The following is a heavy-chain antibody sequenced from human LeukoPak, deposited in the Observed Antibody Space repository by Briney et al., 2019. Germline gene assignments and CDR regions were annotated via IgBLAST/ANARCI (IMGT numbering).Heavy chain of an antibody. CDR3: ARHSNSWDYYYYYMDV. CDR1: DYPISSGYY. CDR2: IYHSGST. Sequence: SETLSLTCAVPDYPISSGYYWGWIRQPPGKGLEWIGSIYHSGSTYYNPSLKSRVTISVDTSKNQFSLKLSSVTAADTAVYYCARHSNSWDYYYYYMDVWGKGTTVTVSS. D-gene: IGHD6-6*01. V-gene: IGHV4-38-2*01. J-gene: IGHJ6*03.